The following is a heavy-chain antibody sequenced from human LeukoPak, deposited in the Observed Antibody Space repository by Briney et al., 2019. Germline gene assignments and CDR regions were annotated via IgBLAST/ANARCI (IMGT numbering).Heavy chain of an antibody. CDR2: IIPIFGTA. J-gene: IGHJ4*02. CDR1: GGTFSSYA. CDR3: AREEYYYDSSGYQFDY. V-gene: IGHV1-69*05. Sequence: SVKVSCKASGGTFSSYAIRWVRQAPGQGLEWMGRIIPIFGTANYAQKFQGRVTITTDESTSTAYMELSSLRSEDTAVYYCAREEYYYDSSGYQFDYWGQGTLVTVSS. D-gene: IGHD3-22*01.